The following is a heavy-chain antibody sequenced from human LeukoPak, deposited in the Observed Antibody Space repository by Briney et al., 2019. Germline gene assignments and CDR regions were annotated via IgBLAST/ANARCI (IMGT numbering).Heavy chain of an antibody. Sequence: SETLSLTCTVSGGSISSSSYYWGWIRQPPGKGLEWIGSIDYSGSTYYNPSLKSRVTISVDTSKNQFSLKLSSVTAADTAVYYCARQRLPPYCSGGSCYPDNYFDYWGQGTLVTVSS. D-gene: IGHD2-15*01. CDR1: GGSISSSSYY. CDR2: IDYSGST. J-gene: IGHJ4*02. V-gene: IGHV4-39*01. CDR3: ARQRLPPYCSGGSCYPDNYFDY.